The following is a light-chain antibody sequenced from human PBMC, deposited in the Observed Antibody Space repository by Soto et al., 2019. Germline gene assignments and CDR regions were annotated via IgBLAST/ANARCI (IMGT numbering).Light chain of an antibody. CDR1: QSVGNW. J-gene: IGKJ1*01. V-gene: IGKV3-11*01. CDR2: DAS. CDR3: AQREWPWT. Sequence: EIVLTQSPATVSLSPGERATLSCRASQSVGNWLAWYQQKPGQAPRLLIYDASNRDTGIPARFSGSGSGTDFTLTISILEPENFAVYYCAQREWPWTVDQGTNVEIK.